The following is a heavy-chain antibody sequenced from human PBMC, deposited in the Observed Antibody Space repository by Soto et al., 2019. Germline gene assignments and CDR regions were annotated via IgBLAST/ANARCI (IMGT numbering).Heavy chain of an antibody. Sequence: EVQLLESGGGLVHPGGSLRLSCTASGFTFSHIAMNWVRLAPGKGLEWVSIVGDSGAHTYYADSVKGRFTISRDNSENTVYLQMNSLRDEDTAVYYCAKELRGGLGAFDVWGQGTKVIVSS. J-gene: IGHJ3*01. D-gene: IGHD3-16*01. CDR3: AKELRGGLGAFDV. CDR1: GFTFSHIA. CDR2: VGDSGAHT. V-gene: IGHV3-23*01.